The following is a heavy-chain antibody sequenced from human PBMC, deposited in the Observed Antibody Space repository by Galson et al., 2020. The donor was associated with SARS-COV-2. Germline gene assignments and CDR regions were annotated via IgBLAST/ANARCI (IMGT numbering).Heavy chain of an antibody. Sequence: GESLKISCAASGFTFSSYAMSWVRQAPGKGLEWVSAISGSGGSTYYADSVKGRFTISRDNSKNTLYLQMNSLRAEDTAVYYCAKDPVDMNKRSSTSPRYYFDYWGQGTTVTVSS. CDR2: ISGSGGST. V-gene: IGHV3-23*01. D-gene: IGHD2-2*01. CDR1: GFTFSSYA. CDR3: AKDPVDMNKRSSTSPRYYFDY. J-gene: IGHJ4*03.